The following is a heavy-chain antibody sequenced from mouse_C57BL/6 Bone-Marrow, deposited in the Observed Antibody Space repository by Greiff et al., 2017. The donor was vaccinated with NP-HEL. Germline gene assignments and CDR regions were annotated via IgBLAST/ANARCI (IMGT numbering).Heavy chain of an antibody. V-gene: IGHV1-61*01. J-gene: IGHJ2*01. CDR1: GYTFTSYW. CDR3: ASRGNYYGLSYFDY. Sequence: QVQLQQPGAELVRPGSSVKLSCKASGYTFTSYWMDWVKQRPGQGLEWIGNIYPSDSETHYNQKFKDKATLTVDKSSSTAYVQLSSLTSEDSAVYYCASRGNYYGLSYFDYWGQGTTLTVSS. CDR2: IYPSDSET. D-gene: IGHD1-1*01.